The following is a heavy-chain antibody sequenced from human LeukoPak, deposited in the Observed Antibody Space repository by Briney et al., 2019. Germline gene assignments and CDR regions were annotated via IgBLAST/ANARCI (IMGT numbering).Heavy chain of an antibody. V-gene: IGHV1-2*02. CDR2: INPKSGDT. CDR1: GYIFTDYY. J-gene: IGHJ4*02. Sequence: ASVKVSCKASGYIFTDYYMHWVRQAPGHGLECMGWINPKSGDTNYAQRFQDRVTMTRDTSINTAYMEVSSLRGDDTAVYYCARKNNFWSGHPFDYWGQGTLVTVSS. D-gene: IGHD3-3*01. CDR3: ARKNNFWSGHPFDY.